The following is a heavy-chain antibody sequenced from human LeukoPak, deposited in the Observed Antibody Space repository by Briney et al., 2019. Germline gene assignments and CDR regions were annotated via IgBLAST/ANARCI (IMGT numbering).Heavy chain of an antibody. D-gene: IGHD2-2*01. CDR2: INPSGGST. V-gene: IGHV1-46*01. Sequence: ASVKVSCKASGYTFTSYYMHWVRQAPGQGLEWMGIINPSGGSTSYAQKFQGRVIMTRDTSTSTVYMELSSLRSEDTAVYYCARAGGGYCSSTSCQKLPDYWGQGPLVTVSS. J-gene: IGHJ4*02. CDR3: ARAGGGYCSSTSCQKLPDY. CDR1: GYTFTSYY.